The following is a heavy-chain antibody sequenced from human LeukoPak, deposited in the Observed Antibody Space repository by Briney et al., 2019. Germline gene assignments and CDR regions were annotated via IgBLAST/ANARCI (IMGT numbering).Heavy chain of an antibody. CDR3: ARHTYYYDSSGYPDY. J-gene: IGHJ4*02. CDR2: IYHSGST. Sequence: SETLSLTCAVSGYSISSGYYWGWIRQPPGKGLEWIGSIYHSGSTYYNPSLKSRVTISVDTSKNQFSLKLSSVTAADTAVYYCARHTYYYDSSGYPDYWAQGTLVTVYS. D-gene: IGHD3-22*01. V-gene: IGHV4-38-2*01. CDR1: GYSISSGYY.